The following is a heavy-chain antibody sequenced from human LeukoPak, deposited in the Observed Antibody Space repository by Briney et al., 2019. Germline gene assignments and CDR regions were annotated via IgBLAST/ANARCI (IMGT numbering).Heavy chain of an antibody. CDR3: VKQNGDSVSGYFDY. CDR1: GGSISSSNYH. Sequence: PSETLSLTCTVSGGSISSSNYHWGWIRQPPGKGLEWIGSIYYGETTYYNASLKSRGTISEGSSKNQFSLKLRSVTAADTAVYYCVKQNGDSVSGYFDYWGQGTLATVSS. V-gene: IGHV4-39*01. J-gene: IGHJ4*02. D-gene: IGHD4-17*01. CDR2: IYYGETT.